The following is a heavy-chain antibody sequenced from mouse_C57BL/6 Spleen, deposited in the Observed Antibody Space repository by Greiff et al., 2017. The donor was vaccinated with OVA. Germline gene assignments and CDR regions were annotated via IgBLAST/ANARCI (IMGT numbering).Heavy chain of an antibody. J-gene: IGHJ3*01. CDR1: GYTFTNYW. CDR2: IYPGGGYT. D-gene: IGHD2-5*01. CDR3: ARWDSNYEGFAY. V-gene: IGHV1-63*01. Sequence: QVQLKQSGAELVRPGTSVKMSCKASGYTFTNYWIGWAKQRPGHGLEWIGDIYPGGGYTNYNEKFKGKATLTADKSSSTAYMQFSSLTSEDSAIYYCARWDSNYEGFAYWGQGTLVTVSA.